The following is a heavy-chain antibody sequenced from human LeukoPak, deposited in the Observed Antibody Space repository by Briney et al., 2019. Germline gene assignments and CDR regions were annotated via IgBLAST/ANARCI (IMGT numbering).Heavy chain of an antibody. CDR3: ARLNSAANFLDH. V-gene: IGHV1-18*03. Sequence: ASVKVSCKASGYTFSNYDITWVRQAPGQGLDWMGWITPYNGNTDYVQKVRGRVTMTADTSSSTAYMELRSLTSDDMAVYYCARLNSAANFLDHWGQGTLVTVSS. D-gene: IGHD2-15*01. J-gene: IGHJ4*02. CDR1: GYTFSNYD. CDR2: ITPYNGNT.